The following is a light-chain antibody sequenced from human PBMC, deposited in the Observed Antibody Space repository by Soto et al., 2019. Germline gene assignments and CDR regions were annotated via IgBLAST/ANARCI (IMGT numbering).Light chain of an antibody. CDR1: QTFKNY. CDR3: QQSYLSLQS. CDR2: AAS. V-gene: IGKV1-39*01. J-gene: IGKJ2*03. Sequence: DVQMTQSPSSLSAAVGDTVTITCRAGQTFKNYLNWYQHKPGKAPKLLIYAASSLQSGVPPRFSASASGTDFTLTITNLQPEDFATYYCQQSYLSLQSFGHGTKLQI.